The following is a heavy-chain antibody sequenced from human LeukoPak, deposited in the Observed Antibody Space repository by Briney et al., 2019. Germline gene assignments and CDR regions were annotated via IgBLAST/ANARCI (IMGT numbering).Heavy chain of an antibody. D-gene: IGHD5-18*01. V-gene: IGHV3-49*04. CDR2: IRSKTYRGTT. CDR1: GFTFGDHA. CDR3: TRGPIQLWLNYGMDV. J-gene: IGHJ6*02. Sequence: HTGRSLRLSCTSSGFTFGDHAMSWVRQAPGKGLEWVGFIRSKTYRGTTEYAASVKGRFTISRDDSKSIAYLQMNSLKTEDTAVYYCTRGPIQLWLNYGMDVWGQGTTVTVSS.